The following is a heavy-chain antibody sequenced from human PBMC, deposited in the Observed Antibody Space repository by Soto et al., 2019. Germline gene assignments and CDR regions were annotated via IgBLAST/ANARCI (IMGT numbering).Heavy chain of an antibody. CDR2: SSVYNGFT. CDR3: AREFEGHSSSWPFDY. CDR1: GYTFPTYG. D-gene: IGHD6-13*01. Sequence: QVQLVQSGGEVKKPGASVRVSCRASGYTFPTYGIAWVRQAPGQGLEWMGWSSVYNGFTHYAQKFRGRVTVTTETSTSTVHMELRSLSSDDTAVYYCAREFEGHSSSWPFDYWGQGTLVTVSA. J-gene: IGHJ4*02. V-gene: IGHV1-18*01.